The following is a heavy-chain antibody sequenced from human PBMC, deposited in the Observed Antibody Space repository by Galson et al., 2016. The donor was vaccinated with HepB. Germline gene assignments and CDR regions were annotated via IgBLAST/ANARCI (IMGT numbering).Heavy chain of an antibody. CDR2: ISSTGSGT. V-gene: IGHV3-11*04. CDR3: AIRGYNYPVSADRAGT. Sequence: SLRLSCAASGFNFNDYYMSWIRQAPGKGLEWVSYISSTGSGTFYADSVKGRFIISRDNAKNSLYLQMNSLRGEDTAVYYCAIRGYNYPVSADRAGTGGQGTLVAVSS. CDR1: GFNFNDYY. D-gene: IGHD5-24*01. J-gene: IGHJ4*02.